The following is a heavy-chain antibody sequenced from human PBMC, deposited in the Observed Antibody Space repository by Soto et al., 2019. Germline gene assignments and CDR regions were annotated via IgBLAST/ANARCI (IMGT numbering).Heavy chain of an antibody. CDR2: IIPIFGTA. CDR1: GGTFSSYA. Sequence: SVKVSCKASGGTFSSYAISWVRQAPGQGLEWMGGIIPIFGTANYAQKFQGRVTITADESTSTAYMELSSLRSEDTAVYYCARGGLLWFGELLRYYYYGMDVWGQGTTVTVSS. J-gene: IGHJ6*02. D-gene: IGHD3-10*01. CDR3: ARGGLLWFGELLRYYYYGMDV. V-gene: IGHV1-69*13.